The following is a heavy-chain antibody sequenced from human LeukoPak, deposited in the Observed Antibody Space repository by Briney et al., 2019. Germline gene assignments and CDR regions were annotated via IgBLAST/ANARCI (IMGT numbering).Heavy chain of an antibody. D-gene: IGHD2-2*01. J-gene: IGHJ4*02. CDR2: IRYDGSNK. CDR3: AKARAIVVVPAAIRRGRAFDY. CDR1: GFTFSSYG. Sequence: GGSLRLSCAASGFTFSSYGMHWVRQAPGKGLEWVAFIRYDGSNKYYADSVKGRFTISRDNSKNTLYLQMNSLRAEDTAVYYCAKARAIVVVPAAIRRGRAFDYWGQGTLVTVSP. V-gene: IGHV3-30*02.